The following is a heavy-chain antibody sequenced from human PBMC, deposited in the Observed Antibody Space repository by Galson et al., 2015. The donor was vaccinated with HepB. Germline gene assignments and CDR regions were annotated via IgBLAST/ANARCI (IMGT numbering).Heavy chain of an antibody. CDR2: ISPYNANT. CDR1: GYTFINYG. D-gene: IGHD5-18*01. Sequence: SVKVSCKASGYTFINYGISWVRQAPGQGLEWMGWISPYNANTNSAQTLQGRVTMTTDTSTGIAYMELRSLRSDDTAVYYCARTGYAEYFQHWGQGTLVTVSS. V-gene: IGHV1-18*04. CDR3: ARTGYAEYFQH. J-gene: IGHJ1*01.